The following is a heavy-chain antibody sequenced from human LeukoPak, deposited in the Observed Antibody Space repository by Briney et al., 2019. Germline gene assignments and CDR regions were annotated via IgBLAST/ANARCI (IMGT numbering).Heavy chain of an antibody. CDR2: ISRNGRT. V-gene: IGHV4-31*03. CDR3: AGASHLGDLSLGR. Sequence: QVQLQESGPGLVTPSQTLSLTCTVSGGSISTRDLYWSWIRQHPGKGLEWIGYISRNGRTYYNPSLQSRITMSVDTSKSQFSLQLNSVTAADTAVYYCAGASHLGDLSLGRWGQGTLVTVSS. CDR1: GGSISTRDLY. J-gene: IGHJ4*02. D-gene: IGHD3-16*02.